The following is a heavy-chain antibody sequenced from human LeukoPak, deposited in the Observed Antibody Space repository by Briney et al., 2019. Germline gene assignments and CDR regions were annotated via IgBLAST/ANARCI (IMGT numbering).Heavy chain of an antibody. CDR1: GGSISRGDYY. CDR3: AREGCSTTSCYGYFDL. D-gene: IGHD2-2*01. Sequence: SETRSLTCTVSGGSISRGDYYWSWIRQPPGKGLEWIGYIYYSGSTYYNTSLKSRVIISVDTSKNQFSLKPSSVTAADTAVYYFAREGCSTTSCYGYFDLWGRGTLVTVSS. CDR2: IYYSGST. V-gene: IGHV4-30-4*01. J-gene: IGHJ2*01.